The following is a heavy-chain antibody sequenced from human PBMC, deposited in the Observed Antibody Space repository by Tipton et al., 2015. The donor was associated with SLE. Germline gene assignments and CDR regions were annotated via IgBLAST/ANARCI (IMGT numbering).Heavy chain of an antibody. V-gene: IGHV4-34*01. Sequence: TLSLTCAVYGGSFSGYYWSWIRQPPGKGLEWIGEINHGGSTNYNPSLKSRFTISVDTSKNQFSLKLSSVTAADTAVYYCACRPFNCDFWSGYYTGGDFDIWGQGTMVTVSS. CDR3: ACRPFNCDFWSGYYTGGDFDI. CDR1: GGSFSGYY. D-gene: IGHD3-3*01. CDR2: INHGGST. J-gene: IGHJ3*02.